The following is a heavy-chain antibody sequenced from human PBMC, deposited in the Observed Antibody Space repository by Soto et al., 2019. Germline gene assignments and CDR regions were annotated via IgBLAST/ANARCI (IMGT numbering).Heavy chain of an antibody. CDR1: GFTFSSYW. D-gene: IGHD3-22*01. CDR3: ARAFYDSSGYNGFDP. CDR2: IKQDGSEK. J-gene: IGHJ5*02. V-gene: IGHV3-7*01. Sequence: GGSLRLSCAASGFTFSSYWMSWVRQAPGKGLEWVANIKQDGSEKYYVDSVKGRFTISRDNAKNSLYLQMNSLRAEDTDVYSCARAFYDSSGYNGFDPWGQGTLVTVSS.